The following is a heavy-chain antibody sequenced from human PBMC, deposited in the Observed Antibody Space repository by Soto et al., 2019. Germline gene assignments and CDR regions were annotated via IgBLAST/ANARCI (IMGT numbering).Heavy chain of an antibody. Sequence: SETLSLTCAVYGGSFRGYYWTWIRQPPGKGLEWIGEINHSGSTNYNPSLKSRVTISVDTSKNQFSLNLKSVTAADTAVYHCARGMAVTGHYVPSWGRGTLVTVS. CDR1: GGSFRGYY. CDR2: INHSGST. V-gene: IGHV4-34*01. CDR3: ARGMAVTGHYVPS. J-gene: IGHJ1*01. D-gene: IGHD6-19*01.